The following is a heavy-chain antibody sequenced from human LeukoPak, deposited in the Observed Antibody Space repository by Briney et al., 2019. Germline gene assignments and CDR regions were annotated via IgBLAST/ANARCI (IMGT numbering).Heavy chain of an antibody. J-gene: IGHJ4*02. CDR2: INPNSGGT. CDR1: GYTFTGYY. D-gene: IGHD2-21*02. Sequence: ASVKVSCKASGYTFTGYYMHWVLQAPGQGLEWMGRINPNSGGTNYAQKFQGRVTMTRDTSISTAYMELSRLRSDDTAVYYCARSIVVVTAGCFDYWGQGTLVTVSS. V-gene: IGHV1-2*06. CDR3: ARSIVVVTAGCFDY.